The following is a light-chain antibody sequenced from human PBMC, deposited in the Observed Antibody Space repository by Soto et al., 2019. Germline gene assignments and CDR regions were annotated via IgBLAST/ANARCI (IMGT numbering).Light chain of an antibody. Sequence: QSALTQPASVSGSPGQSITISCTGTNSDVGAYNYVSWFQQHPGKAPKLIIFEVSNRPSGVSHRFSGSKSGNTASLTISGLQTEGEADYYCLSYTITSILVFGGGTNVTVL. J-gene: IGLJ3*02. CDR1: NSDVGAYNY. V-gene: IGLV2-14*01. CDR3: LSYTITSILV. CDR2: EVS.